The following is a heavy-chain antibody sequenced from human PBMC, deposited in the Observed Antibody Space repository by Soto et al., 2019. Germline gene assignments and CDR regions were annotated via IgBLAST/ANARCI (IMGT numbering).Heavy chain of an antibody. Sequence: SETLSRTCAVSGGSISSSKWWSWVRQPPGKGLEWIGEIYHSGSTNYNPSLKSRVTISVDKSKNQFSLKLSSVTAADTAVYYCATYNLGYCSGGSCYSWDYWGQGTLVTV. D-gene: IGHD2-15*01. CDR2: IYHSGST. CDR3: ATYNLGYCSGGSCYSWDY. V-gene: IGHV4-4*02. J-gene: IGHJ4*02. CDR1: GGSISSSKW.